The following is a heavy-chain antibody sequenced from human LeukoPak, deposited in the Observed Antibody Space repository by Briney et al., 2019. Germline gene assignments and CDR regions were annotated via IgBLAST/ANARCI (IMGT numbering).Heavy chain of an antibody. CDR1: GGSISSYY. V-gene: IGHV4-59*01. CDR2: IYYSGST. J-gene: IGHJ4*02. CDR3: ARGRISWARYFDY. Sequence: PSETLSLTCTVSGGSISSYYWSWIRQPPGKGLEWIGYIYYSGSTNYNPSLKSRVTISVDTSKNQFSLKLSSVTAADTAVYYCARGRISWARYFDYWGQGTLVTVSS. D-gene: IGHD6-13*01.